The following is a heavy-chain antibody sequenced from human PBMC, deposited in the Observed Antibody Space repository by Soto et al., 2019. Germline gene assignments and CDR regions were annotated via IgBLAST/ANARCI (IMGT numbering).Heavy chain of an antibody. D-gene: IGHD1-26*01. CDR3: ATRGIVGPIY. CDR2: VYHNGNT. CDR1: DGYINNGDW. V-gene: IGHV4-4*02. Sequence: QVQLQESGTGLVEPSGTLSLTCNVYDGYINNGDWCSWDRQPPGKGLEWIGEVYHNGNTNYNASLKSRVTVSVDKSRNQFSLRLTSVTPADTAVYYCATRGIVGPIYWGQGTLVTVSS. J-gene: IGHJ4*02.